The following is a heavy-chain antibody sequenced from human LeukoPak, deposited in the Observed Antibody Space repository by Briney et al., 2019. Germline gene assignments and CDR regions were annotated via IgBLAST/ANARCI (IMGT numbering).Heavy chain of an antibody. Sequence: GGSLRLSCAASGFTFSSHWMSWVRQAPGKGLEWVANIKQDGSEKYFVDSVKGRFTISRDNAKSSLSLQMNSLRAEDTAVDYCARGLYDRSGFYYGKVHDYWGQGTLVTVSS. D-gene: IGHD3-22*01. V-gene: IGHV3-7*04. CDR3: ARGLYDRSGFYYGKVHDY. CDR2: IKQDGSEK. CDR1: GFTFSSHW. J-gene: IGHJ4*02.